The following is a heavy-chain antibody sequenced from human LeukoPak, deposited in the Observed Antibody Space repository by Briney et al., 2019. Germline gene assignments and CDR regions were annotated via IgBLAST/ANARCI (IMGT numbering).Heavy chain of an antibody. CDR3: ARKDELLWFGELRV. V-gene: IGHV1-24*01. Sequence: ASVKVSLKVSGYTPTELSMHWVRQAPGKGLEWMGVFHPEDGETIYAQNFQGRVTMTTDTSTSTAYMELRSLRSDDTAVYYCARKDELLWFGELRVWGQGTLVTVSP. CDR1: GYTPTELS. D-gene: IGHD3-10*01. J-gene: IGHJ4*02. CDR2: FHPEDGET.